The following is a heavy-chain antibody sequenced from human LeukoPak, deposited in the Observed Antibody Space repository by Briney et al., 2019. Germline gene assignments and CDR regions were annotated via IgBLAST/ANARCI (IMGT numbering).Heavy chain of an antibody. J-gene: IGHJ4*02. CDR1: GGSFSGYY. CDR3: ARRRLGYYFDY. CDR2: INPRGST. V-gene: IGHV4-34*01. D-gene: IGHD5-24*01. Sequence: SETLSLTCGVYGGSFSGYYWSWIRRPPGKGLEWIGEINPRGSTNYNPSLKSRVTLSADTSKNQFSLTLNSVTAADTAVYYCARRRLGYYFDYWGQGTLVTVSS.